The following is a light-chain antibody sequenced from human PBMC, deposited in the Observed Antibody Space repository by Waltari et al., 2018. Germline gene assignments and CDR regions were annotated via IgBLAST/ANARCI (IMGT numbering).Light chain of an antibody. Sequence: SYVLTQPPSVSVAPGQTARIHCGGNNIGSKSVHWYQQKPGQAPVLVVFDDNDRPSGTPERFSGSNSGNTATLTISRVEAGDEADYYCQVWDSSSDHWVFGGGTKLTVL. CDR2: DDN. CDR1: NIGSKS. J-gene: IGLJ3*02. CDR3: QVWDSSSDHWV. V-gene: IGLV3-21*02.